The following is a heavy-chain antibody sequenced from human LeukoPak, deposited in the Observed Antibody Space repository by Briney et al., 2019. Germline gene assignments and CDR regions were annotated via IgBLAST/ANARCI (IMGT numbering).Heavy chain of an antibody. CDR1: GGSISTNY. CDR3: ARENTSSGWDSTIDY. Sequence: SETLSLTCTVFGGSISTNYWSWIRQPPGKGLEWIGYIYYSGRTNYNPSLKSRVTISVDTSKNQFSLKLSSVTAADTAVYYCARENTSSGWDSTIDYWGQGTLVTVSS. D-gene: IGHD6-19*01. J-gene: IGHJ4*02. V-gene: IGHV4-59*12. CDR2: IYYSGRT.